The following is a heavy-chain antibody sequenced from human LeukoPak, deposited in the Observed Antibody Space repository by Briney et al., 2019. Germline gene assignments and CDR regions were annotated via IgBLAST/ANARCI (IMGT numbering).Heavy chain of an antibody. V-gene: IGHV4-39*02. J-gene: IGHJ5*02. D-gene: IGHD2-15*01. CDR1: GGSISSSRYY. CDR2: IYYSGST. CDR3: ARERAVAATPRFPKGWFDP. Sequence: PSETLSLTCTVSGGSISSSRYYWGWIRQPPGKGLEWSGSIYYSGSTYYNPSLKSRVTISVDTSKNQFSLKLSSVTAADTAVYYCARERAVAATPRFPKGWFDPWGQGTLVTVSS.